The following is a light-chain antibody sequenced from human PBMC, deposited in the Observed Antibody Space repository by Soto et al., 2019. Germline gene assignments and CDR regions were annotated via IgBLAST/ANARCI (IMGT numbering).Light chain of an antibody. V-gene: IGKV3-11*01. J-gene: IGKJ4*01. CDR3: QQRSNWPLT. Sequence: EIVLTQSPATLSLSPGARATLSCRASQSVKNYLAWYQQKPGQAPRLLMYDTSNRATGIPARFSGNGSGTDFSLTIGSLESEDSAFYYCQQRSNWPLTFGGGTKVEI. CDR1: QSVKNY. CDR2: DTS.